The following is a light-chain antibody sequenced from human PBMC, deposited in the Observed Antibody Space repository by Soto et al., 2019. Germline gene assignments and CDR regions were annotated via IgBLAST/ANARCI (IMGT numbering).Light chain of an antibody. Sequence: EIVLTQSPGTLSLSPGERATLSCRASQSVSNNFLAWYQQKPGQAPRLLIYGASSRATGIPDRFSGSGSGTDITLTISRLEPEDFAVYYGQQYGFSPLTFGQGTKLEIK. V-gene: IGKV3-20*01. CDR1: QSVSNNF. CDR2: GAS. J-gene: IGKJ2*01. CDR3: QQYGFSPLT.